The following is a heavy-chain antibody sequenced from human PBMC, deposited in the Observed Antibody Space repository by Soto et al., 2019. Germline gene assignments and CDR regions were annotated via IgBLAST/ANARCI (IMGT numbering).Heavy chain of an antibody. D-gene: IGHD6-13*01. V-gene: IGHV3-33*01. CDR3: ARVIWAASGTGAAEY. CDR1: GFTFSSYG. Sequence: QVQLVESGGGVVQPGRSLRLSCAASGFTFSSYGMHWVRQAPGKGLEWVAVIWYDGSNKYYADYVKGRFTISRDNSKNTLYLQMNSLRAEDTAGYYCARVIWAASGTGAAEYWGQGSLVTVSS. CDR2: IWYDGSNK. J-gene: IGHJ4*02.